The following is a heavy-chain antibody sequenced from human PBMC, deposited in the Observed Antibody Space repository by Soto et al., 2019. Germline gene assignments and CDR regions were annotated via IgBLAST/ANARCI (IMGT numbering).Heavy chain of an antibody. D-gene: IGHD1-7*01. V-gene: IGHV4-59*10. CDR1: SAYISYFS. CDR3: ARYTGENWTYEAH. Sequence: ASETLSLTCSASSAYISYFSWSWIRQPAGKGLEWIGRITINGNTQKNPSFRRRVTMSIDTSRNHFSRNRQSSTAADTALNYCARYTGENWTYEAHWGQGTLVTVSS. J-gene: IGHJ1*01. CDR2: ITINGNT.